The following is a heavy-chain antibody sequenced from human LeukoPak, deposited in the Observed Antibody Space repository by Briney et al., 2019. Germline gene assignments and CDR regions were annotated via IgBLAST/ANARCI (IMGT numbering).Heavy chain of an antibody. Sequence: PGGSLRLSCAASGFTFSSYAMSWVRQAPGTGLEWVSGISDSGGSTYYADSVKGRFTISRDNSKNTLHLQMNSLRAEDTAAYYCARDETMVRGGPRPYWGQGTLVTISS. D-gene: IGHD3-10*01. CDR3: ARDETMVRGGPRPY. J-gene: IGHJ4*02. CDR1: GFTFSSYA. V-gene: IGHV3-23*01. CDR2: ISDSGGST.